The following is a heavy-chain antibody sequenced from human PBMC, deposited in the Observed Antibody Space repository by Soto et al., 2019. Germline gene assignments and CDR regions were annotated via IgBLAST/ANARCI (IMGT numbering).Heavy chain of an antibody. V-gene: IGHV3-53*01. CDR3: ARYDYMTLPPLG. J-gene: IGHJ4*02. D-gene: IGHD4-4*01. CDR1: WFTVISNY. Sequence: GGSLRLSCASSWFTVISNYMSWVRQAPGKGLEWVSVIYSGGSTYYADSVKGRFTISRDNSKNTLYLQMNSLRAEDTAVYYCARYDYMTLPPLGWGQGTLVTVSS. CDR2: IYSGGST.